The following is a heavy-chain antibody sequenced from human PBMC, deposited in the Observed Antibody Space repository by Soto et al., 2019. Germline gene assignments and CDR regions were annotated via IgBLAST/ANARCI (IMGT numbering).Heavy chain of an antibody. D-gene: IGHD6-13*01. CDR1: GFTFSSYW. V-gene: IGHV3-74*01. CDR3: AREGSSWFSNLYYHYYGMDV. Sequence: GGSLRLSCAASGFTFSSYWMHWVRQAPGKGLVWVSRINSDGSSTSYADSVKGRFTISRDNAKNTLYLQMNSLRAEDTAVYYCAREGSSWFSNLYYHYYGMDVWGQGTTVTVSS. J-gene: IGHJ6*02. CDR2: INSDGSST.